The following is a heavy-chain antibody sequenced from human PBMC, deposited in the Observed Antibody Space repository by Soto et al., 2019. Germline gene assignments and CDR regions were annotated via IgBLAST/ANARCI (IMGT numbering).Heavy chain of an antibody. V-gene: IGHV4-39*01. D-gene: IGHD6-13*01. CDR3: ARHYWGIAAARGYDY. CDR2: IYYSGST. J-gene: IGHJ4*02. CDR1: GGSISSSSYY. Sequence: QLQLQESGPRLVKPSETLSLTCTVSGGSISSSSYYWGWIRQPPGKGLEWIGSIYYSGSTYYNPSLKSRVTISVDTSKNQFSLKLSSVTAADTAVYYCARHYWGIAAARGYDYWGQGTLVTVSS.